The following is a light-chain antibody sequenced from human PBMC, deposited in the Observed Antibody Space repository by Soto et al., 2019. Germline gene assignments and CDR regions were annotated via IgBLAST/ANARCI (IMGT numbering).Light chain of an antibody. CDR2: DAS. CDR1: QSVSSN. V-gene: IGKV3-15*01. J-gene: IGKJ1*01. Sequence: EIAMTQAPATLSASLGERATLSCRASQSVSSNLAWYQQKPGQAPRLLIYDASTRATGIPARISGSGSGTEFTLTISSLQSEDFAVYYCQQYNKWRTFGQGTKVDIK. CDR3: QQYNKWRT.